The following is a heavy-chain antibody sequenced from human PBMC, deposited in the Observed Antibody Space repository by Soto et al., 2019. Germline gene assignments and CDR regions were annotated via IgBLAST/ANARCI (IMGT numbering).Heavy chain of an antibody. Sequence: GGSLRLSCAASGFTFSSYSMNWVRQAPGKGLEWVSSISSSSYIYYADSVKGRFTISRDNAKNSLYLQMNSLRAEDTAVYYCARGFSDYGDYVPYYYYYMGVWGKGTTVTVSS. CDR3: ARGFSDYGDYVPYYYYYMGV. CDR2: ISSSSYI. D-gene: IGHD4-17*01. V-gene: IGHV3-21*01. CDR1: GFTFSSYS. J-gene: IGHJ6*03.